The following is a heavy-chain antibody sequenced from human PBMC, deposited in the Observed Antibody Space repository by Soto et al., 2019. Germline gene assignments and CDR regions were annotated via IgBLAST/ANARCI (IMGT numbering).Heavy chain of an antibody. D-gene: IGHD3-10*01. Sequence: QVQLVQSGAEVKKPGASVKVSCKASGYTFTSYGISWVRQAPGQGLEWMGWISAYNGNTNYAQKLQGRVTMTTDTSTSTAYMELRSLRSDDTAVYYCARVPPDYYYGSGSYSSYWSQGTLVTVSS. CDR1: GYTFTSYG. V-gene: IGHV1-18*01. CDR2: ISAYNGNT. CDR3: ARVPPDYYYGSGSYSSY. J-gene: IGHJ4*02.